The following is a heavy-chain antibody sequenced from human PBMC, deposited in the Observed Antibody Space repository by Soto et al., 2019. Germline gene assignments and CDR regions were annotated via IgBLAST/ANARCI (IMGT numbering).Heavy chain of an antibody. CDR1: GGTFSSYA. Sequence: QVQLVQSGAEVKKPGSSLKVSCKASGGTFSSYAISWVRQAPGQGLEWMGGIIPIFGTANYAKKFQGRVKINADESTSTAYKELRSLRSEETTVYYCARAAASCSSTRCPNYYYYYGMDVWGQGTTVTASS. CDR3: ARAAASCSSTRCPNYYYYYGMDV. CDR2: IIPIFGTA. D-gene: IGHD2-2*01. J-gene: IGHJ6*02. V-gene: IGHV1-69*01.